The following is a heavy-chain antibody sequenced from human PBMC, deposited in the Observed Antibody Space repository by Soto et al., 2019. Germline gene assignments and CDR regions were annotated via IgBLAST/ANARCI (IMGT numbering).Heavy chain of an antibody. Sequence: EVQVVESGGGLAQPGGSLTLSCVVSGSTIDDYAMHWVWQVPGKGLEWVSGIFWVGGGTGYADSVKGRFTISRDRAKNSLSLQMNSLRIEDTAVYYCGKDLSPGGLESWGQGTLVTVSS. CDR1: GSTIDDYA. J-gene: IGHJ4*02. CDR3: GKDLSPGGLES. D-gene: IGHD3-16*01. CDR2: IFWVGGGT. V-gene: IGHV3-9*01.